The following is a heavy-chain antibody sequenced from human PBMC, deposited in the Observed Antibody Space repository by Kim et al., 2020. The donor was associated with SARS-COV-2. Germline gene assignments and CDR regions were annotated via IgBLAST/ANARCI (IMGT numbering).Heavy chain of an antibody. CDR1: GFTFGDYA. Sequence: GGSLRLSCTASGFTFGDYAMSWFRQAPGKGLEWVGFIRSKAYGGTTEYAASVKGRFTISRDDSKSIAYLQMNSLKTEDTAVYYCTRVPMTTVSYNWFDPWGQGTLVTVSS. CDR3: TRVPMTTVSYNWFDP. D-gene: IGHD4-17*01. V-gene: IGHV3-49*03. J-gene: IGHJ5*02. CDR2: IRSKAYGGTT.